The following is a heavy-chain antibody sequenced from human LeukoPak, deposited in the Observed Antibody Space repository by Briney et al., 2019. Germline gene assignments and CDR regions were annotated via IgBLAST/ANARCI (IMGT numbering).Heavy chain of an antibody. CDR1: GGSLSTYY. D-gene: IGHD5-18*01. CDR2: VYTSGST. Sequence: SETLSLTCTVSGGSLSTYYWSWIRQPAGKGLEWIGRVYTSGSTNYNPSLKSRLTMSVDTSKNQFSLKLSSVTAADTAVYYCAGSGYSYDYYFDYWGQGTLVTVSS. J-gene: IGHJ4*02. V-gene: IGHV4-4*07. CDR3: AGSGYSYDYYFDY.